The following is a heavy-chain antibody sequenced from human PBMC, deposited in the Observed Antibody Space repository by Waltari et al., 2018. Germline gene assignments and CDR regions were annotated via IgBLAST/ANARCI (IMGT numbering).Heavy chain of an antibody. CDR1: GYTLTELS. Sequence: QVQLVQSGAEVKKPGASVKVSCKVSGYTLTELSMHWVRQAPGKGLEWMGGFDPEDVETIYAQKFQRRVTMTEDTSTDTAYMELSSLRSEDTAVYYCATDQRARSGYYRPLNYWGQGTLGTVSS. V-gene: IGHV1-24*01. CDR2: FDPEDVET. J-gene: IGHJ4*02. D-gene: IGHD3-22*01. CDR3: ATDQRARSGYYRPLNY.